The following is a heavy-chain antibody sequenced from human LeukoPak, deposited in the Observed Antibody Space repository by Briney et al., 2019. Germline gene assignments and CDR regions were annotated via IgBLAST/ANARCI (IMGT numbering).Heavy chain of an antibody. Sequence: ASVKVSCKASGGTFSSYAISWVRQAPGQGLEWMGGIIPIFGTANYAQKFQGRVTITTDESTSTAYMELSSLRSEDTAVYYCARVGDFWSGYAYWGQGTLVTASP. CDR3: ARVGDFWSGYAY. CDR2: IIPIFGTA. D-gene: IGHD3-3*01. CDR1: GGTFSSYA. J-gene: IGHJ4*02. V-gene: IGHV1-69*05.